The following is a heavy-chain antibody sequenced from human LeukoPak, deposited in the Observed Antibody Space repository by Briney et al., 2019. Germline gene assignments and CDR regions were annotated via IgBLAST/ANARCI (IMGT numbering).Heavy chain of an antibody. CDR2: INPNSGGT. CDR1: GYTFTGYY. CDR3: ARDLTTNDFWPTGPMDV. V-gene: IGHV1-2*02. Sequence: EASVKVSCKASGYTFTGYYMHWVRQAPGQGLEWMGWINPNSGGTNYAQKFQGRVTMTRDTSISTAYMELSRLRSDDTAVYYCARDLTTNDFWPTGPMDVWGQGTTVTVSS. D-gene: IGHD3-3*01. J-gene: IGHJ6*02.